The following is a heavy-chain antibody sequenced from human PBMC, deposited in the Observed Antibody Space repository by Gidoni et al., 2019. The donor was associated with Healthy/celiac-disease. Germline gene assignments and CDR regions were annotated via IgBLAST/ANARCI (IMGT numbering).Heavy chain of an antibody. V-gene: IGHV4-39*01. CDR2: FYYSGST. CDR1: GGSISSSSYY. CDR3: ARLAAVAGKGDY. J-gene: IGHJ4*02. D-gene: IGHD6-19*01. Sequence: QLQLQESGPGLVKPSETLSLTCTVSGGSISSSSYYWGWIRRPPGKGLEWIGSFYYSGSTYYNPSLKSRVTISVDTSKNQFSLKLSSVTAADTAVYYCARLAAVAGKGDYWGQGTLVTVSS.